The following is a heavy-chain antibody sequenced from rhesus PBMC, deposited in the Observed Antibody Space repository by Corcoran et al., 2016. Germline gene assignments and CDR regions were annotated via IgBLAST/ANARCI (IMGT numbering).Heavy chain of an antibody. CDR3: ARRPGIAAPFDY. J-gene: IGHJ4*01. CDR2: FYGSGSST. CDR1: GGSISSSY. Sequence: QVQLQESGPGLVKPSETLSVTCAVSGGSISSSYWTWIRQAPGKGLEWMGYFYGSGSSTNYNPSLKSRVTLSVDTSKNQLSLKLSSVTAADTAVYYCARRPGIAAPFDYWGQGVLVTVSS. V-gene: IGHV4-169*01. D-gene: IGHD6-13*01.